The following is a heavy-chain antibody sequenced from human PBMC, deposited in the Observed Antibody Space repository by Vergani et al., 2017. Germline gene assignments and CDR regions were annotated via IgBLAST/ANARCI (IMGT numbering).Heavy chain of an antibody. CDR2: IYYSGST. CDR1: GGSISSSSYY. Sequence: QLQLQESGPGLVKPSETLSLTCTVSGGSISSSSYYWGWIRQPPGKGLEWIGSIYYSGSTYYNPSLKSRVTISVDTSKNQFSLKLSSVTAADTAVYYCARERPGGNVDYWGQGTLVTVSS. J-gene: IGHJ4*02. V-gene: IGHV4-39*07. CDR3: ARERPGGNVDY. D-gene: IGHD3-16*01.